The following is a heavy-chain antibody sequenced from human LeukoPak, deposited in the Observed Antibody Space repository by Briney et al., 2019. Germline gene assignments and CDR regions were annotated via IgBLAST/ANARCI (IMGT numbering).Heavy chain of an antibody. V-gene: IGHV1-8*03. D-gene: IGHD2-8*01. CDR2: MNPNSGNT. Sequence: ASVKVSCKASGYTFTSYDINWVRQATGQGLEWMGWMNPNSGNTGYAQKFQGRVTITRNTSISTAYMELSSLRSEDTAVYYCARHPRMRSGDYYYYYMDVWGKGTTVTVSS. CDR3: ARHPRMRSGDYYYYYMDV. CDR1: GYTFTSYD. J-gene: IGHJ6*03.